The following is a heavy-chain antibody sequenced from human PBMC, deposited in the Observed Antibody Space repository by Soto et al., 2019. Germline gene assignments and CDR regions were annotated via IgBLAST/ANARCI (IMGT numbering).Heavy chain of an antibody. V-gene: IGHV3-23*01. D-gene: IGHD2-2*01. Sequence: DVRLLESGGGLVQPGGSLRVSCAASGFTFSSYSMSWVRQAPGKGLEGVSTIGTSASTYYGDSVRGRFTISRDNSRNTLYLQMNSLRAEDTAVYYCAALSRYCTSSNCDWGQGTLVTFSS. CDR1: GFTFSSYS. CDR3: AALSRYCTSSNCD. CDR2: IGTSAST. J-gene: IGHJ4*02.